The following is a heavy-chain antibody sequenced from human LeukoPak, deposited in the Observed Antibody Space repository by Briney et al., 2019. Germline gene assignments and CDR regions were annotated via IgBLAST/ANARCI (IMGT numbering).Heavy chain of an antibody. V-gene: IGHV5-51*01. CDR1: GYPFTTSW. CDR2: IYAGNSDA. J-gene: IGHJ4*02. Sequence: PGESLRIPCQGFGYPFTTSWIGWVRQLPGKGLEWTAIIYAGNSDAKYSPSFQGHVTISADKSISTAYLQWSSLKASDTAMYYCARLMSGSASFDYWGQGTLLTVSS. CDR3: ARLMSGSASFDY. D-gene: IGHD6-19*01.